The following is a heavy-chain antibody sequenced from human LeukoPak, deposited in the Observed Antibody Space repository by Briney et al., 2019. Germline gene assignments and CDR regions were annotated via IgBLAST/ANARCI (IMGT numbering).Heavy chain of an antibody. CDR3: ARGLYSSSWFWFDP. D-gene: IGHD6-13*01. V-gene: IGHV4-59*01. CDR1: GGSISSYY. Sequence: SETLSLTCTVSGGSISSYYWSWIRQPPGKGLEWIGYIYYSGSTNYNPSLKSRVTISVDTSKNQFSLKLSSVTAADTAVYYCARGLYSSSWFWFDPWGQGTLVTVSS. CDR2: IYYSGST. J-gene: IGHJ5*02.